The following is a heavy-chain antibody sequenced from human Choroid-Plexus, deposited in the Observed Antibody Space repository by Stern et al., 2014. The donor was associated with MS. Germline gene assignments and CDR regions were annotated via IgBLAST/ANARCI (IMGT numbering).Heavy chain of an antibody. CDR3: AKDRQYLTYFFDH. V-gene: IGHV3-30*18. CDR2: VLYDGSNK. J-gene: IGHJ5*02. D-gene: IGHD2/OR15-2a*01. Sequence: VQLVESGGGLVQPGRPLRLSCVASGFTFGSCAMHWVRQAPGKGLEWVAGVLYDGSNKYYADSVKGRFTISRDNSQNTLYMQMSSLRPEDTAVYYCAKDRQYLTYFFDHWGQGSLVTVSS. CDR1: GFTFGSCA.